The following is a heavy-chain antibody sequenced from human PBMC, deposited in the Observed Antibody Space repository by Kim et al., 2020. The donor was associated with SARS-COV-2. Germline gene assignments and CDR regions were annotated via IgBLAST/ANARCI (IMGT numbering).Heavy chain of an antibody. CDR1: GYAFSSYT. V-gene: IGHV1-3*01. Sequence: ASVKVSCKASGYAFSSYTMHWVRQAPGQRLEWMGWIDAGNGNTKYSQKFQGRVTITRDTSASTAYMELSSLRSEDTAVYYCAFASTWYQGAFDIWGQGPM. D-gene: IGHD6-13*01. CDR2: IDAGNGNT. J-gene: IGHJ3*02. CDR3: AFASTWYQGAFDI.